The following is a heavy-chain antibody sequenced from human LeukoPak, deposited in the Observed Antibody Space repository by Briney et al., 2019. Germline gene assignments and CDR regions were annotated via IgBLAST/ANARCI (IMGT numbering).Heavy chain of an antibody. V-gene: IGHV1-2*02. J-gene: IGHJ4*02. CDR3: ARDYYDSGGYYSPLEY. D-gene: IGHD3-22*01. CDR1: GYTFTGYY. CDR2: INPNSGGT. Sequence: ASVKVSCKASGYTFTGYYMYWVRQAPGQGLEWMGWINPNSGGTNYAQKFQGRVTMTRDTSISTAYMELSRLRSDDTAVYYCARDYYDSGGYYSPLEYWGQGTLVTVSS.